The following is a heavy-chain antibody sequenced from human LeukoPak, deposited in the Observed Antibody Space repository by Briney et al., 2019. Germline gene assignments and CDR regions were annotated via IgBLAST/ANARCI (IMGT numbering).Heavy chain of an antibody. V-gene: IGHV4-59*01. Sequence: SETLSLTCTVSGGSISSYYWSWIRQPPGKGLEWIGYIYYSWGTNYNPSLKSRVTISVDASKNQFSLKLSSVTAADTAVYYCARDSSSSGWYGRTRSYYYYMDVWGKGTTVTISS. CDR2: IYYSWGT. CDR3: ARDSSSSGWYGRTRSYYYYMDV. J-gene: IGHJ6*03. D-gene: IGHD6-19*01. CDR1: GGSISSYY.